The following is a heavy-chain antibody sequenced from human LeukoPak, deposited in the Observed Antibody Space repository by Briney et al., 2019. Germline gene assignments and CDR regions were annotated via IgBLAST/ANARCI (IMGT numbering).Heavy chain of an antibody. D-gene: IGHD6-13*01. CDR2: IYYSGST. J-gene: IGHJ5*02. Sequence: PSETLSLTCSVAGGSINSDHWNWIRSPPGKGLEWIGYIYYSGSTYYNPSLKSRVTISVDTSKNQFSLKLSSVTAADTAVYYCARPHSSSPYNWFDPWGQGTLVTVSS. CDR3: ARPHSSSPYNWFDP. V-gene: IGHV4-59*08. CDR1: GGSINSDH.